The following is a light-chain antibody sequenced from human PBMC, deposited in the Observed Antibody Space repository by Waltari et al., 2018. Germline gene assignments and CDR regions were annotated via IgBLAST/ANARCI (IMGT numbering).Light chain of an antibody. J-gene: IGLJ2*01. CDR3: CSYAGGSRVI. CDR1: KNDIGTYNF. Sequence: QSALTQPASLSGSPGQSITIPCAGTKNDIGTYNFVSWFQHFPGQAPKLIVSAATKRPSGVSYRFSGSKSGNTASLTISGLQAEDEADYYCCSYAGGSRVIFGGGTKLTVL. CDR2: AAT. V-gene: IGLV2-23*01.